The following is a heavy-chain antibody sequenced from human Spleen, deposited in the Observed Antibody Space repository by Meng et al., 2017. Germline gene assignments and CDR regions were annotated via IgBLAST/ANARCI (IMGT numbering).Heavy chain of an antibody. CDR2: IYPGDSDT. CDR3: ARFLRYCSGGSCYAGFFDY. Sequence: KVSCKASGYSFTNYWIGWVRQMPGKGLEWMGIIYPGDSDTRYSPSFQGQVTISADKSISTAYLQWSSLKASDTAMYYCARFLRYCSGGSCYAGFFDYWGQGTLVTVSS. D-gene: IGHD2-15*01. CDR1: GYSFTNYW. J-gene: IGHJ4*02. V-gene: IGHV5-51*01.